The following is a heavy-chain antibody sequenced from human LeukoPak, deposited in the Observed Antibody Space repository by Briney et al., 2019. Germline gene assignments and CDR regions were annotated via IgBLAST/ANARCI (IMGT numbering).Heavy chain of an antibody. J-gene: IGHJ4*02. CDR2: IYPGESDT. D-gene: IGHD3-10*01. CDR3: PRRSTYGSGTNYLFDY. Sequence: GESLKISCKGSGYSFPIYLIGWVRQIPGKGLEWMGIIYPGESDTRYRPSCQDQITIPADKSISNAYLQWSNLKASDTAMYYCPRRSTYGSGTNYLFDYWGQGTLVTVSS. CDR1: GYSFPIYL. V-gene: IGHV5-51*01.